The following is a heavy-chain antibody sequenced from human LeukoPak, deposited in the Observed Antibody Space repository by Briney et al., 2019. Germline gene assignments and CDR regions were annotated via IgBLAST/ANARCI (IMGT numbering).Heavy chain of an antibody. Sequence: SETLSLTCTVSGGSISSYYWSWIRQPPGKGLEWIGYIYYSGSTNYNPSLKSRVTISVDTSKNQFSLKLSSVTAVDTAVYYCARMAYSSGWSYGMDVWGQGTTVTVSS. D-gene: IGHD6-19*01. J-gene: IGHJ6*02. CDR1: GGSISSYY. CDR3: ARMAYSSGWSYGMDV. CDR2: IYYSGST. V-gene: IGHV4-59*01.